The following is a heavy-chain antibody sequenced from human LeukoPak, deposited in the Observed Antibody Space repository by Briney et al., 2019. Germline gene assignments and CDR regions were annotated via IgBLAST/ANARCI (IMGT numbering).Heavy chain of an antibody. CDR1: GFTFSNAW. Sequence: GGSPRLSCAASGFTFSNAWMSWVRQAPGKGLEWVGRIKSKTDGGTTDYAAPVKGRSTISRDDSKSIAYLQMNSLKTEDTAVYYYTRVLPSFTHYYDSSGSPDYWGQGTLVTVSS. J-gene: IGHJ4*02. CDR2: IKSKTDGGTT. D-gene: IGHD3-22*01. CDR3: TRVLPSFTHYYDSSGSPDY. V-gene: IGHV3-15*01.